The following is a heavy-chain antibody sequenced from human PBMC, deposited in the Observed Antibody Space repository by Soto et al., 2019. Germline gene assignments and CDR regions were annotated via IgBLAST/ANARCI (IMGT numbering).Heavy chain of an antibody. D-gene: IGHD3-16*01. CDR2: ISYDGSRK. V-gene: IGHV3-30*18. CDR1: GFSFSNNG. Sequence: QVQLVESGGGVVQPGGSLRLSCAASGFSFSNNGMHWVRQAPGKGLEWVAIISYDGSRKYYVDSVKGRFTISRDNLKNTLYLQMNTLRLEDTAVYYCAKDRVESGLGEIDYWGHGTLVTVSS. J-gene: IGHJ4*01. CDR3: AKDRVESGLGEIDY.